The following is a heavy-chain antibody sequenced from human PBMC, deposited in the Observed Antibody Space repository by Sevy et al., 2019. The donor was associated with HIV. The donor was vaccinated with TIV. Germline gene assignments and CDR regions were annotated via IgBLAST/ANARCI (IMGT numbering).Heavy chain of an antibody. J-gene: IGHJ5*02. Sequence: GGSLRLSCAASGFTFSSYAMSWVRQAPGKGLEWVSAISGSGGTTYYADSVKGRFTISRDNSKITLYLQMNSLRAEDTAVYYCVKERFHDSGDLNWFDPWGQGTLVTVSS. CDR1: GFTFSSYA. D-gene: IGHD4-17*01. V-gene: IGHV3-23*01. CDR2: ISGSGGTT. CDR3: VKERFHDSGDLNWFDP.